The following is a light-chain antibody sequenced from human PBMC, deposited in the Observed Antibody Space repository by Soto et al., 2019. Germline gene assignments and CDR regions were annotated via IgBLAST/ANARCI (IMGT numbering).Light chain of an antibody. J-gene: IGKJ4*01. CDR1: QVIGND. Sequence: AIQMTQSPSSLSASVGDRVTISCRASQVIGNDLAWYQQKPGKAPRLLIFAASNLQSGVPSRFSGSGSGTDFTLSISSLQPEDFATYFCQQIYSAPLTFGGGTKVDIK. CDR3: QQIYSAPLT. V-gene: IGKV1-6*01. CDR2: AAS.